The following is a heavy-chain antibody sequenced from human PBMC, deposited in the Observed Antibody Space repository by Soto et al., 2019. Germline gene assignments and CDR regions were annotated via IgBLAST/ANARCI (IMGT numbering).Heavy chain of an antibody. D-gene: IGHD3-10*01. V-gene: IGHV4-39*01. J-gene: IGHJ5*02. Sequence: PSETLSLTCTVSGGSISSSSYYWGCIRQPPGKGLEWIGSIYYSGSTYYNPSLKSRVTISVDTSKNQFSLKLSSVTAADTAVYYCARRQKLLWFGESHWFDPWGQGTLVTVSS. CDR3: ARRQKLLWFGESHWFDP. CDR2: IYYSGST. CDR1: GGSISSSSYY.